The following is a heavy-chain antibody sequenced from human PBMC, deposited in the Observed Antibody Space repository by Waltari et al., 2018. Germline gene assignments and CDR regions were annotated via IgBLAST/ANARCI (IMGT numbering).Heavy chain of an antibody. Sequence: QLQLQESGPGLVKPSETLSLTCTVSGGSISSSSYYWGWIRQPPGKGLEWIGSIYYSGSTYYNPSLKSRVTISVDTSKNQFSLKLSSVTAADTAVYYCARDHFVVVIAIEDYWGQGTLVTVSS. J-gene: IGHJ4*02. CDR2: IYYSGST. CDR1: GGSISSSSYY. V-gene: IGHV4-39*07. D-gene: IGHD2-21*01. CDR3: ARDHFVVVIAIEDY.